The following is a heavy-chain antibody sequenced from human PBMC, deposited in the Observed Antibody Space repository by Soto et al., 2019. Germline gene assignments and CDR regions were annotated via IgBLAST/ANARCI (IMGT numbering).Heavy chain of an antibody. D-gene: IGHD2-15*01. V-gene: IGHV4-31*03. CDR2: IYYSGST. CDR1: GGSISSGGYY. J-gene: IGHJ6*02. CDR3: ARGGLGYCSGGSCYSAELSRYYYGMDV. Sequence: QVQLQESGPGLVKPSQTLSLTCTVSGGSISSGGYYWSWIRQHPGKGLEWIGYIYYSGSTYYNPSRKSRVTISVDTSKNPFSLKLSSVTAADTAVYYCARGGLGYCSGGSCYSAELSRYYYGMDVWGQGTTVTVSS.